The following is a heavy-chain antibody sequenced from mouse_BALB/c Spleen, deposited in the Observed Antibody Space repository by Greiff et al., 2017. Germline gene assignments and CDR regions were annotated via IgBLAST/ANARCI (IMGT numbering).Heavy chain of an antibody. CDR2: ISSGSSTI. J-gene: IGHJ3*01. D-gene: IGHD2-14*01. V-gene: IGHV5-17*02. Sequence: EVQGVESGGGLVQPGGSRKLSCAASGFTFSSFGMHWVRQDPEKGLEWVAYISSGSSTIYYADTVKGRVTISRDNPKNTLFLQMTSLRSEDTAMYYCARGYRYGVFAYWGQGTLVTVSA. CDR1: GFTFSSFG. CDR3: ARGYRYGVFAY.